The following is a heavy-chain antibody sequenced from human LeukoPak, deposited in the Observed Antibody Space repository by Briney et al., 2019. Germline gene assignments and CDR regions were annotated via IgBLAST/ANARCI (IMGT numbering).Heavy chain of an antibody. J-gene: IGHJ4*02. D-gene: IGHD2-15*01. V-gene: IGHV4-39*01. Sequence: PSETLSLTCTVSGGSISSSSYYWGWIRQPPGKGLEWIGRIYYSGSTYYNPSLKSRVTTSVDTSKNQFSLRLSSVTAADTAVYYCARHEPYCSGGSCWLDYWGQGTLVTVSS. CDR1: GGSISSSSYY. CDR2: IYYSGST. CDR3: ARHEPYCSGGSCWLDY.